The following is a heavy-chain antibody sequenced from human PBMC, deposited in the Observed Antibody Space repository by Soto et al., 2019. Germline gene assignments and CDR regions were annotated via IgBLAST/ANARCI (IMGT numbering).Heavy chain of an antibody. CDR3: ARVRTENYYGMDV. Sequence: GGSLRLSCVAYRFTFSNYWMSWVRQAPGKGLEWVANIKQDETEKYYVDSVKGRFAISRDNAKKSLYLQMNSLRAEDTAVYYCARVRTENYYGMDVWGQGTTVTVSS. CDR2: IKQDETEK. V-gene: IGHV3-7*05. CDR1: RFTFSNYW. J-gene: IGHJ6*02.